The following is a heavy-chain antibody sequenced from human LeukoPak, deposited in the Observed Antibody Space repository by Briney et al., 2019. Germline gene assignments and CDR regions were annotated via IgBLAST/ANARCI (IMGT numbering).Heavy chain of an antibody. CDR3: ARGGDYYDSSGYNK. J-gene: IGHJ4*02. V-gene: IGHV1-2*06. Sequence: ASVKVSCKASGYTFTGYYMHWVRQAPGQGLEWMGRINPNSSGTNYAQKFQGRVTMTRDTSISTAYMELSRLRSDDTAVYYCARGGDYYDSSGYNKWGQGTLVTVSS. D-gene: IGHD3-22*01. CDR2: INPNSSGT. CDR1: GYTFTGYY.